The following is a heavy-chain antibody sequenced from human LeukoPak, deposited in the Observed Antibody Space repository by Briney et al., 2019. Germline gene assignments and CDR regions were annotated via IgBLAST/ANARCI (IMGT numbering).Heavy chain of an antibody. V-gene: IGHV3-11*05. Sequence: GGSLRLSCAASGFTFSDYYMSWIRQAPGKGLEWVSYISSSSSYTDYVDSVKGRFTISRDNAKNSLYLQMNSLRAEDTAVYYCARDLLRYGSGSYYGYWGQGTLVTVSS. CDR1: GFTFSDYY. CDR2: ISSSSSYT. CDR3: ARDLLRYGSGSYYGY. D-gene: IGHD3-10*01. J-gene: IGHJ4*02.